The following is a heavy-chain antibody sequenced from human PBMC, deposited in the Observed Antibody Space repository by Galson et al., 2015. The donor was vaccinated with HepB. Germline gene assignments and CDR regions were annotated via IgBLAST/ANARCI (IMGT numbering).Heavy chain of an antibody. CDR3: AKNQYSSSWYGNWFDP. J-gene: IGHJ5*02. CDR2: ISYDGSNK. V-gene: IGHV3-30*18. D-gene: IGHD6-13*01. Sequence: SLRLSCAASGFTFSSYGMHWVRQAPGKGLEWVAVISYDGSNKYYADSVKGRFTISRDNSKNTLYLQMNSLRAEDTAVYYCAKNQYSSSWYGNWFDPWGQGTLVTVSS. CDR1: GFTFSSYG.